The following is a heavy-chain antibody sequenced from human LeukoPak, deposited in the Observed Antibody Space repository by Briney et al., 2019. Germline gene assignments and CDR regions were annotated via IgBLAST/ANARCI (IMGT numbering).Heavy chain of an antibody. J-gene: IGHJ4*02. Sequence: GGSLRLSCAASGFTFSSYAMNWVRQAPGKGLEWVSSISGGGGSTNNADSVKGRFTIFRDNSKNTLYLQMNSLRAEDTAVYYCAKDSNYYGSGSSFDYWGQGTLVTVSS. CDR3: AKDSNYYGSGSSFDY. CDR1: GFTFSSYA. V-gene: IGHV3-23*01. D-gene: IGHD3-10*01. CDR2: ISGGGGST.